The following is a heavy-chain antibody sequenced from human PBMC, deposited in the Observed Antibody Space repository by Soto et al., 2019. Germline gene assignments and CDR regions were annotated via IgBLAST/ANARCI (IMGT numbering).Heavy chain of an antibody. CDR1: GFTFSSYG. J-gene: IGHJ6*02. Sequence: PGGSLRLSCAASGFTFSSYGMHWVRQAPGKGLEWVAVISYDGSNKYYADSVKGRFTISRDNSKNTLYLQMNSLRAEDTAVYYCAKEGHHYEILTGYRSYYGMDVWGQGTTVTVSS. D-gene: IGHD3-9*01. CDR3: AKEGHHYEILTGYRSYYGMDV. CDR2: ISYDGSNK. V-gene: IGHV3-30*18.